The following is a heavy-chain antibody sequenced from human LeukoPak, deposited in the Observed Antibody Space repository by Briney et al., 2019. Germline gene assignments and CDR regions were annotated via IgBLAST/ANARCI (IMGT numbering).Heavy chain of an antibody. Sequence: PGGSLRLSCAASGFTFTSYAMNWVRQAPGKGLEWVSTISGSGSSTYYVDSVKGRFTISRDNSKNTLYLQMNSLRAEDTAVYYCAKEVRVATGPAAYFDYWGQGTLVTVSS. D-gene: IGHD2-15*01. CDR2: ISGSGSST. CDR1: GFTFTSYA. V-gene: IGHV3-23*01. J-gene: IGHJ4*02. CDR3: AKEVRVATGPAAYFDY.